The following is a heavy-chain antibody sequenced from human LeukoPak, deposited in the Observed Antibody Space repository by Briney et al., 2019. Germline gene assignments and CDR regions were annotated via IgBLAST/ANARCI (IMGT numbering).Heavy chain of an antibody. CDR3: AKGSNGWLQSFNSFDY. CDR2: ISSSSSYI. D-gene: IGHD5-24*01. V-gene: IGHV3-21*04. Sequence: PGGSLRLSCAASGFTFSSYSMNWVRQAPGKGLEWVSSISSSSSYIYYADSVKGRFTISRDNSKNTLYLQMSSLRVEDTAVYYCAKGSNGWLQSFNSFDYWGQGTLVTVSS. J-gene: IGHJ4*02. CDR1: GFTFSSYS.